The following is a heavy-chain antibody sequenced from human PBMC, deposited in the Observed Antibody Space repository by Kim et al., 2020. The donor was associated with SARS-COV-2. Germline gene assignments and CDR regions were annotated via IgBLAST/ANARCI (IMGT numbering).Heavy chain of an antibody. V-gene: IGHV3-30*18. D-gene: IGHD3-9*01. J-gene: IGHJ6*02. CDR2: ISYDGSNK. CDR3: AKASRDILTGNYYYGMDV. CDR1: GFTFSSYG. Sequence: GGSLRLSCAASGFTFSSYGMHWVRQAPGKGLEWVAVISYDGSNKYYADSVKGRFTISRDNSKNTLYLQMNSLRAEDTAVYYCAKASRDILTGNYYYGMDVWGQGTTVTVSS.